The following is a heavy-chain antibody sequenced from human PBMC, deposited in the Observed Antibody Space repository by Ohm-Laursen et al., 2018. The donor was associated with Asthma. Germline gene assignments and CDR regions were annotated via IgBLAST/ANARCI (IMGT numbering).Heavy chain of an antibody. CDR1: GGSISSYY. J-gene: IGHJ6*02. CDR3: ARYPTGYGMDV. Sequence: PGTLSLTCTVSGGSISSYYWSWIRQPPGKGLEWIGYIYYSGSTNYNPSLKSRVTISVDTSKNQFSLKLSSVTAADTAVYYCARYPTGYGMDVWGQGTTVTVSS. CDR2: IYYSGST. D-gene: IGHD2-8*02. V-gene: IGHV4-59*01.